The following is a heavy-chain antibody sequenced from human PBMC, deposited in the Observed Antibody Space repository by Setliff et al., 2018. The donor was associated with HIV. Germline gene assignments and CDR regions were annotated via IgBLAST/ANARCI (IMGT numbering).Heavy chain of an antibody. J-gene: IGHJ4*02. CDR2: IYHNGIT. CDR1: GYSISSDYC. V-gene: IGHV4-38-2*01. Sequence: LTCGVSGYSISSDYCWGWIRQPPGKGLEWIGSIYHNGITYYNPSLKSRVTISVDTSQNQFSLKLSSVTAADTAIYYCARRIYGNNPYFDYWSQGTLVTVSS. CDR3: ARRIYGNNPYFDY. D-gene: IGHD4-17*01.